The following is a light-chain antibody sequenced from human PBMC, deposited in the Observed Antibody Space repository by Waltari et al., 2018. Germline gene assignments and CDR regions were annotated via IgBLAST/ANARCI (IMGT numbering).Light chain of an antibody. V-gene: IGKV3-20*01. J-gene: IGKJ1*01. CDR2: GTS. Sequence: EIVLTQSPGTLSLSPGERATLSCRASQTVRTTYLGWYQQKPGQAPLLLIYGTSSMATGVPDRFSGSGSGTDFTLTISRLDPDDFAVYYCHQYGDSPLWTFGQGTRVEIK. CDR3: HQYGDSPLWT. CDR1: QTVRTTY.